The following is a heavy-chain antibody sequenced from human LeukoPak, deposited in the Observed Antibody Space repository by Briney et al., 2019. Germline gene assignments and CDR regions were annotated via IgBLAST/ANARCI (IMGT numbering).Heavy chain of an antibody. CDR3: ARGLSSYYDFWSGYPNWFDP. D-gene: IGHD3-3*01. CDR2: INHSGST. Sequence: SETLSLTCTVSGGSLSSSSYYWSWIRQPPGKGLEWIGEINHSGSTNYNPSLKSRVTISVDTSKNQFSLKLSSVTAADTAVYYCARGLSSYYDFWSGYPNWFDPWGQGTLVTVSS. V-gene: IGHV4-39*07. J-gene: IGHJ5*02. CDR1: GGSLSSSSYY.